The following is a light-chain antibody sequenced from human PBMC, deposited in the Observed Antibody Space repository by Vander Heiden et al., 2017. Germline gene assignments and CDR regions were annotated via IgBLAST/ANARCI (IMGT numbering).Light chain of an antibody. CDR1: SSDVGTYND. V-gene: IGLV2-8*01. Sequence: QSALTQPPSAPGSPGQSVTISCTGASSDVGTYNDVSWYQQHPGKAPKLMIYEVSKRPSGVPDRFSGSKSGNTASLTVSGLQPEDEADYYCSSYAGSNTYVFGTGTKVTVL. CDR3: SSYAGSNTYV. J-gene: IGLJ1*01. CDR2: EVS.